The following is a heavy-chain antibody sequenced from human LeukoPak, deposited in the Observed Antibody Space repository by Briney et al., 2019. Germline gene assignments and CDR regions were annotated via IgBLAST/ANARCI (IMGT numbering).Heavy chain of an antibody. CDR1: GYTFTTYD. J-gene: IGHJ5*02. CDR3: ARGRGSGHKENWFDP. CDR2: MNPKSGNT. D-gene: IGHD6-19*01. Sequence: ASVKVSCKASGYTFTTYDINGVRQATGQGLEWMGWMNPKSGNTGYTQKFQGRVTMTRNTSISTAYMELSSLRSEDTAVYYCARGRGSGHKENWFDPWGQGTLVTVSS. V-gene: IGHV1-8*01.